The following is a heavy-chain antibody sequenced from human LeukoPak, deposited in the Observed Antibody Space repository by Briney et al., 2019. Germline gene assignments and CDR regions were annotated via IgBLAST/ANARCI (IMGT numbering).Heavy chain of an antibody. Sequence: PGRSLRLSCAASGFTFSSYAMHWVRQAPGKGLEWVAVISYDGSNKYYADSVKGRFTISRDNSKNTLYLQMNSLRAEDTAVYHCARGADYDFWSGYYKENGMDVWGQGTTVTASS. D-gene: IGHD3-3*01. CDR1: GFTFSSYA. V-gene: IGHV3-30-3*01. CDR2: ISYDGSNK. CDR3: ARGADYDFWSGYYKENGMDV. J-gene: IGHJ6*02.